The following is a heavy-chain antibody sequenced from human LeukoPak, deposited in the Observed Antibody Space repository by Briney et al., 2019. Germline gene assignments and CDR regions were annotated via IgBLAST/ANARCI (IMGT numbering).Heavy chain of an antibody. CDR3: AKDRRYSSSWPHAFDI. CDR1: GFTFSSYA. J-gene: IGHJ3*02. Sequence: GGSLRLSCAASGFTFSSYAMSWVRQAPGKGLEWVSAISGSGGSTYYADSVKGRFAISRDNSKNTLYLQMNSLRAEDTAVYYCAKDRRYSSSWPHAFDIWGQGTMVTVSS. CDR2: ISGSGGST. V-gene: IGHV3-23*01. D-gene: IGHD6-13*01.